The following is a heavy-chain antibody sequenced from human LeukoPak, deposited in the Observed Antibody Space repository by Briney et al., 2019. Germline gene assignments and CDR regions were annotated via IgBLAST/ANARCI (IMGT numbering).Heavy chain of an antibody. J-gene: IGHJ4*02. Sequence: GGSLRLSCAASGFTSSSYALNWVRQAPGKGLEWVATVSGSGDRVYHADSVKGRVTISRDNSKNTIYLQMNSLRAEDTALYYCAKAAAAPGFDFWGQGTLVTVSS. CDR3: AKAAAAPGFDF. CDR2: VSGSGDRV. D-gene: IGHD6-13*01. V-gene: IGHV3-23*01. CDR1: GFTSSSYA.